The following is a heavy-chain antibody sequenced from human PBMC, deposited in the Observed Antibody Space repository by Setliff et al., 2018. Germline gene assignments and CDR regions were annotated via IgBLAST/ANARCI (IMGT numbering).Heavy chain of an antibody. CDR2: IYYSGST. D-gene: IGHD6-19*01. CDR1: GGSISSGGYY. V-gene: IGHV4-31*03. Sequence: SETLSLTCTVSGGSISSGGYYWSWIRQHPGKGLEWIGYIYYSGSTYYNPSLKSRVTISVDTSKNQFSLKLSSVTAADTAVYYCARATSGWYSAYYYYMDVWGKGTTVTVSS. CDR3: ARATSGWYSAYYYYMDV. J-gene: IGHJ6*03.